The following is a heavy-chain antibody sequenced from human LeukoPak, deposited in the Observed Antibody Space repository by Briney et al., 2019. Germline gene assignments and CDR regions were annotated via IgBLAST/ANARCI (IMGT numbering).Heavy chain of an antibody. J-gene: IGHJ4*02. CDR1: GFTFSSYA. D-gene: IGHD5-24*01. Sequence: GGSLRLSCAASGFTFSSYAMSWVRQAPGKGLEWVAVISYDGSNKYYADSVKGRFTISRDNSKNTLYLQMNSLRAEDTAVYYCARDGGWLQFYDYWGQGTLVTVSS. CDR2: ISYDGSNK. V-gene: IGHV3-30-3*01. CDR3: ARDGGWLQFYDY.